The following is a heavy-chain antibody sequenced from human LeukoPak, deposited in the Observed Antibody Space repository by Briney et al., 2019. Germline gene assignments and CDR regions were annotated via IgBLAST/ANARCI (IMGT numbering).Heavy chain of an antibody. J-gene: IGHJ4*02. V-gene: IGHV3-30*18. CDR3: AKGPLRGTAAAIDY. CDR1: GFTFNNYG. CDR2: ISYDGRNK. D-gene: IGHD2-2*01. Sequence: SCAASGFTFNNYGMHWVRQAPGKGLEWVAVISYDGRNKHYPDSVKGRFTISRDISTDTLWLQMDSLRTEVTAVYYCAKGPLRGTAAAIDYWGQGTLVTVSS.